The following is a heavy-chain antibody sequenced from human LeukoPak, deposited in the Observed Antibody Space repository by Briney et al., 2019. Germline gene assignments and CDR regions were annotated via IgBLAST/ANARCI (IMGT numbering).Heavy chain of an antibody. D-gene: IGHD4-23*01. CDR3: ARDPTTVVTTPYYFDF. Sequence: SETLSLTCAVYGGSFSGYHWNWIRQPPEKGLEWIGEINDRGHTNYNPSLKNRVTISVETSKNQFSLKLSSLTAADTAVYYCARDPTTVVTTPYYFDFWGQGTLVTVSS. CDR2: INDRGHT. CDR1: GGSFSGYH. J-gene: IGHJ4*02. V-gene: IGHV4-34*01.